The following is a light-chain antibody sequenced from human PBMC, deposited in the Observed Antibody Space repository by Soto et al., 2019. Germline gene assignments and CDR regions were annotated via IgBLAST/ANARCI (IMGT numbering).Light chain of an antibody. CDR1: QSISSNY. CDR2: GAS. CDR3: QQYGSSPRT. J-gene: IGKJ1*01. V-gene: IGKV3-20*01. Sequence: EIVLTQSPGTLSLYPGERATLSCRASQSISSNYLAWYQHKSGQAPRLLIYGASSRATGIPDRFSGSGSGTDFTLSISRLETEDIAVYYCQQYGSSPRTFGLGTKVEIK.